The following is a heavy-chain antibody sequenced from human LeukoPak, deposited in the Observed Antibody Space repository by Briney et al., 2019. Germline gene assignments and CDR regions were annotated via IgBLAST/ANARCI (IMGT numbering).Heavy chain of an antibody. D-gene: IGHD1-26*01. V-gene: IGHV3-21*01. CDR2: ISSSSSYI. CDR1: GFTFSSYS. J-gene: IGHJ4*02. Sequence: PGGSLRLSCAASGFTFSSYSMNWVRQAPGKGLEWVSSISSSSSYIYYADSVKGRLAISRDDSKNTVYLQMNSLRAEDTAVYYCAKEWELPGLDYWGQGTLVTVSS. CDR3: AKEWELPGLDY.